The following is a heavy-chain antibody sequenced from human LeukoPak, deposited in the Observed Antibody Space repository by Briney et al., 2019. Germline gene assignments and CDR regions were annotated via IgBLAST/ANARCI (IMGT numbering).Heavy chain of an antibody. CDR3: ARGAVGYCSGGSCYGNDLNWFDP. Sequence: SETLSLTCAVSGGSISSSNWWSWVRQPPGKGLEWIGEIYHSGSTNYNPALKSRVTISVDKSKNQFSLKLSCVPAADKAVYYCARGAVGYCSGGSCYGNDLNWFDPWGQGTLVTVSS. V-gene: IGHV4-4*02. D-gene: IGHD2-15*01. J-gene: IGHJ5*02. CDR2: IYHSGST. CDR1: GGSISSSNW.